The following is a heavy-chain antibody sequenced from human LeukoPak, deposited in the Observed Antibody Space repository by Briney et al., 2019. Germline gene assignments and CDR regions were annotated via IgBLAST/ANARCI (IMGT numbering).Heavy chain of an antibody. J-gene: IGHJ4*02. CDR1: GYTFTSYG. CDR3: ARDGGAHFDY. D-gene: IGHD3-16*01. CDR2: INPNSGGT. Sequence: ASVNVSCKASGYTFTSYGISGVRQAPGQGLEGMGWINPNSGGTNYAQKFQGRGTMARDTSISTAHMELSRLRSDDTAVYYCARDGGAHFDYWGQGPLVTVSS. V-gene: IGHV1-2*02.